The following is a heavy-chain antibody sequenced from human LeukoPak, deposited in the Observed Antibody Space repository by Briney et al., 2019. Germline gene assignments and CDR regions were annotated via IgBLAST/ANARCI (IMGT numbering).Heavy chain of an antibody. D-gene: IGHD6-13*01. CDR1: GFTFSNYA. CDR2: ITGSGGYT. V-gene: IGHV3-23*01. Sequence: GRSLRLSCAASGFTFSNYAMTWVRQAPGKGLEWVSAITGSGGYTYYTDSVKGRFTISRDNSKNTLYLQMNSLRAADTAVYYCAKDQAGTARTLNWFDPWGQGTLVTVSS. CDR3: AKDQAGTARTLNWFDP. J-gene: IGHJ5*02.